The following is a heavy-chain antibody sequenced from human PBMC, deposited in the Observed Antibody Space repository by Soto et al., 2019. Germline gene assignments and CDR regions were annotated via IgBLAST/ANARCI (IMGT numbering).Heavy chain of an antibody. D-gene: IGHD3-10*01. CDR3: ARRGGLLWFGEFSGMDV. V-gene: IGHV3-7*01. CDR2: IKQDGSEK. CDR1: GFTFSSYW. Sequence: GGSLRLSCAASGFTFSSYWMSWVRQAPGKGLEWVANIKQDGSEKYYVDSVKGRFTISRDNAKNSLYLQMNSLRAEDTAVYYCARRGGLLWFGEFSGMDVWGQGTTVTVSS. J-gene: IGHJ6*02.